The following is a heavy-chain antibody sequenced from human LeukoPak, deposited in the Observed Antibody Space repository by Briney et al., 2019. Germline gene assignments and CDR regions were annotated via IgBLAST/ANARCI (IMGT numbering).Heavy chain of an antibody. Sequence: ASVKVSCKASGYTFTGYYMHWVRQAPGQGLEWMGWINPNSGGTNYAQKFQGRVTMTRDTSISTAYMELSGLSSDDMAVYFCAGKASESGYFSYWGQGTLVTVSS. CDR1: GYTFTGYY. D-gene: IGHD5-12*01. CDR3: AGKASESGYFSY. J-gene: IGHJ4*02. V-gene: IGHV1-2*02. CDR2: INPNSGGT.